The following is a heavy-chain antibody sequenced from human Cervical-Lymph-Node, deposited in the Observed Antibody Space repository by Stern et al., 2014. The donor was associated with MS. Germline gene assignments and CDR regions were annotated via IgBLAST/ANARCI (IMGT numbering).Heavy chain of an antibody. V-gene: IGHV1-69*01. D-gene: IGHD1-14*01. J-gene: IGHJ4*02. CDR1: GGSFSRYD. CDR3: TREATAHSGTFDF. CDR2: IVPMYGAA. Sequence: HVQLVQSGAGLKKPGASVKVSCKASGGSFSRYDVNWVRQAPGQAPEWMGGIVPMYGAAKYAQKFQGRVTLIADESTSTAYMELISLTSEDTAVYYCTREATAHSGTFDFWGQGTLVTV.